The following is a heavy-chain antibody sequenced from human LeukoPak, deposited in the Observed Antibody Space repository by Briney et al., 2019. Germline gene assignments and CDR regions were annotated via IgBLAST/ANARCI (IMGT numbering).Heavy chain of an antibody. CDR3: AKDTGGGSYHYFDY. Sequence: PPGRSLRLSCAASGFTFDDYAMHWVRQAPGKGLEWVSGISWNSGSIGYADSVKGRFTISRDNAKNSLYLQMNSLRAEDMALYYCAKDTGGGSYHYFDYWGQGTLVTVSS. CDR1: GFTFDDYA. J-gene: IGHJ4*02. V-gene: IGHV3-9*03. D-gene: IGHD1-26*01. CDR2: ISWNSGSI.